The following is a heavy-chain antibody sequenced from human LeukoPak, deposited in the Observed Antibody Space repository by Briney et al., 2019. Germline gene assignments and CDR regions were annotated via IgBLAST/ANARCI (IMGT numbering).Heavy chain of an antibody. CDR3: AKDSGPYHYGMDV. CDR1: GFTFDDYA. D-gene: IGHD3-10*01. J-gene: IGHJ6*02. CDR2: ISWNSGSI. Sequence: GGSLRLSCAASGFTFDDYAMHWVRQAPGKGLEWVSGISWNSGSIGYADSVKGRFTISRDNAKNSLYLQMNSLRAEDTALYYCAKDSGPYHYGMDVWGQGTTVTVSS. V-gene: IGHV3-9*01.